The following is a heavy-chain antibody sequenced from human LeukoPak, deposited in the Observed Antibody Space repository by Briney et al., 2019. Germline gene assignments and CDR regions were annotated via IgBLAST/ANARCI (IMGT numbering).Heavy chain of an antibody. J-gene: IGHJ4*02. D-gene: IGHD4-17*01. CDR3: AKSVGVTNPGDY. CDR1: GFTFDDYA. CDR2: ISWNSGSI. Sequence: GRSLRLSCAASGFTFDDYAMHWVRQAPGKGLEWVSGISWNSGSIGYADSVKGRLTISRDNAKNSLYLQMNSLRAEDTALYYCAKSVGVTNPGDYWGQGTLVTVSS. V-gene: IGHV3-9*01.